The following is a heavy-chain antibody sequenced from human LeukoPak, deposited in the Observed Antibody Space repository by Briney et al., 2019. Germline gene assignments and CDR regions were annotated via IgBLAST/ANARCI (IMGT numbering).Heavy chain of an antibody. Sequence: SETLSLTCTVSGGSISSYYWSWIRQPAGKGLEWIVRIYTSGSTNYNPSLKSRVTMSVDTSKNQFSLKLSSVTAADTAVYYCARYPVQLEPGYDAFDIWGQGTMVTVSS. J-gene: IGHJ3*02. CDR1: GGSISSYY. CDR2: IYTSGST. CDR3: ARYPVQLEPGYDAFDI. D-gene: IGHD1-1*01. V-gene: IGHV4-4*07.